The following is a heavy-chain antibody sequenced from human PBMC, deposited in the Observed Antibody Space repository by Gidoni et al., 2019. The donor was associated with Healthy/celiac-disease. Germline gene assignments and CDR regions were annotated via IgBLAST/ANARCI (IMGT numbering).Heavy chain of an antibody. J-gene: IGHJ4*02. Sequence: GRFTISRDNSKNTLYLQMNSLRAEDTAVYYCARDKAVDWLLISREGYYFDYWGQGTLVTVSS. D-gene: IGHD3-9*01. V-gene: IGHV3-30*07. CDR3: ARDKAVDWLLISREGYYFDY.